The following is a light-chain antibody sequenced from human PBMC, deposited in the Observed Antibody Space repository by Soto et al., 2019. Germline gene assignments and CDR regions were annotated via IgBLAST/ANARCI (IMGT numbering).Light chain of an antibody. V-gene: IGLV2-14*03. Sequence: QSALTQPPSASGSPGQSVTISCTGTSSDVGGYNFVSWYQQHPGKAPKLIIYEVTSRPSGVSHRFSGSKSGNTASLTISGLQSEDEADYYCNSYTTSSTLVFGTGTKVTVL. CDR3: NSYTTSSTLV. CDR1: SSDVGGYNF. CDR2: EVT. J-gene: IGLJ1*01.